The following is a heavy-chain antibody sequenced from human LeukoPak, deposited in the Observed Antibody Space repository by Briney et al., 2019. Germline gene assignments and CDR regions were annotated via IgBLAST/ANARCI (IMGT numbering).Heavy chain of an antibody. Sequence: SETLSLTCTVSGGSISSSDYYWSWIRQPPGRGLEWVGNIYYTGSTTYNPSLKSRVTFSVDTGNNHFSLDLSSVTAADTAVYYCARENYCTNGVCWAFDPWGQGTLVTVSS. CDR1: GGSISSSDYY. CDR3: ARENYCTNGVCWAFDP. V-gene: IGHV4-39*07. D-gene: IGHD2-8*01. CDR2: IYYTGST. J-gene: IGHJ5*02.